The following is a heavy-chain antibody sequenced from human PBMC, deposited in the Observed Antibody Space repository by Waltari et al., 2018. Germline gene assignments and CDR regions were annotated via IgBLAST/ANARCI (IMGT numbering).Heavy chain of an antibody. Sequence: QVQLQESGPGLVKPSETLSLTCAVSGYSISSGYYWGWIRQPPGKGLEWIGSIYHSGSTYYNPSLKSRVTISVDTSKNQFSLKLSSVTAADTAVYYCARVYGDYGPYYFDYWGQGTLVTVSS. V-gene: IGHV4-38-2*01. CDR3: ARVYGDYGPYYFDY. D-gene: IGHD4-17*01. CDR2: IYHSGST. CDR1: GYSISSGYY. J-gene: IGHJ4*02.